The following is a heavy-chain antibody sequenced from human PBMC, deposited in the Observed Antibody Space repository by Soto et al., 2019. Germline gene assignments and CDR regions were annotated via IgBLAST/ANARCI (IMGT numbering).Heavy chain of an antibody. J-gene: IGHJ5*02. CDR1: GYSFTSYW. Sequence: GESLQISCKGSGYSFTSYWIGWVRQMPGKGLDWMGIIYPGDSDTRYSPSFQGQVTISADKSISTAYLQWSSLKASDTAMYYCAWMGYCSGGSCYPVDWFDPWGQGTLVTVSS. V-gene: IGHV5-51*01. CDR2: IYPGDSDT. CDR3: AWMGYCSGGSCYPVDWFDP. D-gene: IGHD2-15*01.